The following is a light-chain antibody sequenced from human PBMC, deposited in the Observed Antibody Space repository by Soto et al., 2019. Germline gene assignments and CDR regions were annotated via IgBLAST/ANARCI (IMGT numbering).Light chain of an antibody. Sequence: NFMLTQPHSVSGSPGKTVTISCSRSSGSIATHYVQWYQLRPGSAPTTVIYEDKQRPSGVPDRLSGSIDRSSNSASLNISGLKTEDEADYFCQSFDSANLVVFGGGTKLTVL. CDR2: EDK. CDR1: SGSIATHY. V-gene: IGLV6-57*04. CDR3: QSFDSANLVV. J-gene: IGLJ2*01.